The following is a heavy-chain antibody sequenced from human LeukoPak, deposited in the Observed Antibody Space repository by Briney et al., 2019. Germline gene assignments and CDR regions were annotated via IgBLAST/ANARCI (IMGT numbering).Heavy chain of an antibody. J-gene: IGHJ4*02. D-gene: IGHD7-27*01. CDR2: VSYDGTSI. CDR1: GFTFTSYG. V-gene: IGHV3-30*03. CDR3: AIAHLPRHELRNFYLHY. Sequence: PGGSLRLSCSASGFTFTSYGMHWVRQAPGKGLEWVAVVSYDGTSIYYADSVKGRFTISRDNSKNTLYLQMNSLIREDTAVYYCAIAHLPRHELRNFYLHYWGQGILVTVSS.